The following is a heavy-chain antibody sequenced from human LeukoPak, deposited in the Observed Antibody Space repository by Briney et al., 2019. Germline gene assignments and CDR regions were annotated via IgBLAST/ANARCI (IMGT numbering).Heavy chain of an antibody. J-gene: IGHJ6*02. CDR1: GFTFSSYA. V-gene: IGHV3-23*01. D-gene: IGHD3-16*01. CDR3: AKRPGGNYYYYGMDV. CDR2: ISGSGGST. Sequence: PGESLRLSCAASGFTFSSYAMSWVRQAPGKGLEWVSAISGSGGSTYYADSVKDRFTISRDNSKNTLYLQMNSLRAEDTAVYYCAKRPGGNYYYYGMDVWGQGTTVTVSS.